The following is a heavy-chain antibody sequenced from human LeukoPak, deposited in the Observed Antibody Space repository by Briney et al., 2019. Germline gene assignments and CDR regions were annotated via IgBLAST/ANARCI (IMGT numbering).Heavy chain of an antibody. CDR3: ARNIAVAGRGDYMDV. CDR1: GGSISSSRYY. CDR2: MYYSGST. J-gene: IGHJ6*03. Sequence: SETLSLTCTVSGGSISSSRYYGGWIRQPPGKGLEWIGSMYYSGSTYYNPSLKSRVTTSVDTSKNQFSLKLSSVTAADAAVYYCARNIAVAGRGDYMDVWGKGTTVTISS. D-gene: IGHD6-19*01. V-gene: IGHV4-39*01.